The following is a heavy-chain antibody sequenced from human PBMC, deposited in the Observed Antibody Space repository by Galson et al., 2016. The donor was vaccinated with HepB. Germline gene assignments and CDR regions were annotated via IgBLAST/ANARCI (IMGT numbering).Heavy chain of an antibody. CDR2: VSAYNGNL. CDR1: GYTFTSYG. D-gene: IGHD3-22*01. CDR3: ARDYYYDNSGYPRQNGMDV. Sequence: SVKVSCKASGYTFTSYGITWVRQAPGQGLEWMGWVSAYNGNLNYAQKFQGRVPMTTDTSTSTAYMEVRSLRSDDTAVYYCARDYYYDNSGYPRQNGMDVWGQGTTVIVSS. V-gene: IGHV1-18*04. J-gene: IGHJ6*02.